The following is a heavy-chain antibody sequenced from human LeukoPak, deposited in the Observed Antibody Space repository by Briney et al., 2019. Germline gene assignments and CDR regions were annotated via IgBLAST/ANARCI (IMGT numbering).Heavy chain of an antibody. V-gene: IGHV4-59*01. Sequence: SETLSLTCTVSGGSISSYYWSWIQQPPGKALEWIGHIYYSGSTNYNPSLKSRVTISVDTSKNQFSLKLSSVTAADTAVYYCARGAYDILTGGVNYYYYGMDVWGQGTTVTVSS. J-gene: IGHJ6*02. D-gene: IGHD3-9*01. CDR2: IYYSGST. CDR1: GGSISSYY. CDR3: ARGAYDILTGGVNYYYYGMDV.